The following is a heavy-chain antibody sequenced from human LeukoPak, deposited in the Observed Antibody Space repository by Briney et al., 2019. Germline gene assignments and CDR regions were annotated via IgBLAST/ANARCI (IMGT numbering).Heavy chain of an antibody. V-gene: IGHV3-23*01. CDR1: GFTFNSYA. CDR2: ISGRGGST. CDR3: AKSMAGYCDSTIDN. D-gene: IGHD2-2*01. Sequence: GGSLRLSCAASGFTFNSYAMNWVRQAPGKGLEWVSAISGRGGSTYYADYVEGRSTISRDNSKNMLYLQMNSLRAEDTAVYYCAKSMAGYCDSTIDNWGQGTLVTVSS. J-gene: IGHJ4*02.